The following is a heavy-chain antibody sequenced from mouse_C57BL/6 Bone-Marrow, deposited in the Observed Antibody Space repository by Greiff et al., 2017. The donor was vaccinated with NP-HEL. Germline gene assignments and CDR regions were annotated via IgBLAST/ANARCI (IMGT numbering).Heavy chain of an antibody. J-gene: IGHJ2*01. Sequence: EVKVEESGGGLVQPGGSMKLSCAASGFTFSDAWMDWVRQSPEKGLEWVAEIRNKANNHATYYAESVKGRFTISRDDSKSSVYLQMNSLRAEDTGIYYCTRRTTTVVANFDYWGQGTTLTVSS. CDR1: GFTFSDAW. CDR2: IRNKANNHAT. V-gene: IGHV6-6*01. CDR3: TRRTTTVVANFDY. D-gene: IGHD1-1*01.